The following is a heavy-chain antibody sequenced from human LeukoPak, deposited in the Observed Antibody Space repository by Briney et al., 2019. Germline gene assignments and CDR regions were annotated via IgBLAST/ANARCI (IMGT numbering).Heavy chain of an antibody. Sequence: GGSLRLSCAASGFTFSSYAMSWVPQAPGKGLEWVSAISGSGGSTYYADSVKGRFTISRDNSKNTLYLQMNSLRAEDTAVYYCAKDGYYYDSSGYYPNDAFDIWGQGTMVTVSS. CDR1: GFTFSSYA. CDR3: AKDGYYYDSSGYYPNDAFDI. CDR2: ISGSGGST. V-gene: IGHV3-23*01. D-gene: IGHD3-22*01. J-gene: IGHJ3*02.